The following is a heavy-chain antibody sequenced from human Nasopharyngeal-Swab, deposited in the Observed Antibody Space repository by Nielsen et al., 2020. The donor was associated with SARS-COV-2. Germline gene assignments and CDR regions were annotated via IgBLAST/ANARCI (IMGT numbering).Heavy chain of an antibody. J-gene: IGHJ6*02. D-gene: IGHD6-6*01. Sequence: ASVKVSCKASGYTFTSYGISWVRQAPGQGLEWMGWISAYNGNTNYAQKLQGRVTMTTDTSTSTAYMELSRLRSDDTAVYYCAREQIAARATNYGMDVWGQGTTVTVSS. CDR3: AREQIAARATNYGMDV. V-gene: IGHV1-18*01. CDR1: GYTFTSYG. CDR2: ISAYNGNT.